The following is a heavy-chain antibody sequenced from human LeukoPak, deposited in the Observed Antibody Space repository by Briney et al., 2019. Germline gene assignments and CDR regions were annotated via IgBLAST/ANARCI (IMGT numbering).Heavy chain of an antibody. Sequence: GGSLRLSCAASGFTFSYAWMSWVRQAPGKGLEWVGRIRTKANGGTTDYAAPVKGRFTISRDDSKNTLYLQMSSLKTEDTAVYYCIQYGSGSYTTDYWGQGTLVIVSS. D-gene: IGHD3-10*01. V-gene: IGHV3-15*01. CDR2: IRTKANGGTT. J-gene: IGHJ4*02. CDR3: IQYGSGSYTTDY. CDR1: GFTFSYAW.